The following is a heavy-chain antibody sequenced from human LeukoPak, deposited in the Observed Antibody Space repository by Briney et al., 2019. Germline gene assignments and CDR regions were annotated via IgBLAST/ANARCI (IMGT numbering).Heavy chain of an antibody. J-gene: IGHJ4*02. CDR1: GGSIGSSSYY. Sequence: SETLSLTCTVSGGSIGSSSYYWGWIRQPPGKGLEWIGIIYYSGTTYYNPSLKSRVTISVDTSKNQFSLKLSSVTAADTAMYYCARAPLYHYDSSGYLFDYWGQGTLVTVSS. V-gene: IGHV4-39*07. CDR3: ARAPLYHYDSSGYLFDY. D-gene: IGHD3-22*01. CDR2: IYYSGTT.